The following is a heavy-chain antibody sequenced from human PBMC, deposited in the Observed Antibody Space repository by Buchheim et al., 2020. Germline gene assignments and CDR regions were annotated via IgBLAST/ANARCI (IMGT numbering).Heavy chain of an antibody. V-gene: IGHV1-18*01. D-gene: IGHD6-19*01. Sequence: QVQLVQSGAELKKPGASVKVSCKATGFPFLNFGISWVRQAPGQGLKWMEYIATNTGETRYARNLRDRPIITKDQSTATAFMELRSLTSDDTALYYCARRAVELDYWGQGTL. CDR1: GFPFLNFG. CDR2: IATNTGET. CDR3: ARRAVELDY. J-gene: IGHJ4*02.